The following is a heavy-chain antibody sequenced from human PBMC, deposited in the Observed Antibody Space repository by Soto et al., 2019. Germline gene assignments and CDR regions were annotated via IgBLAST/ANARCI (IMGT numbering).Heavy chain of an antibody. Sequence: GGTLRLSCVGSGLTVKSYELNWVRQDPGKGMEWVSYISKSGGTTYYAASLKGRFTVSRDNAKNSLYLQIDGLRADDTAAYYCARQAEFLRAGQNCYYHYVFDRWGQPTRAPV. CDR1: GLTVKSYE. CDR2: ISKSGGTT. V-gene: IGHV3-48*03. J-gene: IGHJ6*02. CDR3: ARQAEFLRAGQNCYYHYVFDR. D-gene: IGHD3-10*01.